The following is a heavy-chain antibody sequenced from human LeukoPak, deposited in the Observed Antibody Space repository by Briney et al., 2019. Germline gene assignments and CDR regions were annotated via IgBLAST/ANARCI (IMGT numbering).Heavy chain of an antibody. Sequence: PGGSLRLSCAASGFTFSIYSMNWVRQAPGKGLEWVSSISSSSSYIYYADSVKGRFTISRDNAKNSLYLQMNSLRAEDTAVYYCARDTYDSSASVSDIWGQGTMVTVSS. CDR3: ARDTYDSSASVSDI. CDR1: GFTFSIYS. J-gene: IGHJ3*02. V-gene: IGHV3-21*01. CDR2: ISSSSSYI. D-gene: IGHD3-22*01.